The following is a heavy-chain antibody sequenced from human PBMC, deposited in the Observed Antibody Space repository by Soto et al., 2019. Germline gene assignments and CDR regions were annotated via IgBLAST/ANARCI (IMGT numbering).Heavy chain of an antibody. D-gene: IGHD6-6*01. J-gene: IGHJ6*02. CDR2: NYYSGIT. V-gene: IGHV4-31*03. CDR3: ARGSSIAGLYYGMDV. Sequence: QVQLQESGPGLVKPSQTLSLTCTVSGGSISSGCYYWTWIRQHPGKGLAWIGYNYYSGITYYNPSLKSRVTISLDTSKNQFSLKLSSVTAADTAVYYCARGSSIAGLYYGMDVWGQGTTVTVSS. CDR1: GGSISSGCYY.